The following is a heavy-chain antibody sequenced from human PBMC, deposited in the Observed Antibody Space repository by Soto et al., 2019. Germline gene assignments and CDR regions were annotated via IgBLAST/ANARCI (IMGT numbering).Heavy chain of an antibody. CDR2: IIPIFGTA. CDR3: ARDRGSWMTFSYGMDV. D-gene: IGHD5-12*01. V-gene: IGHV1-69*01. J-gene: IGHJ6*02. CDR1: GGTFSSYA. Sequence: QVQLVQSGAEVKKPGSSVKVSCKASGGTFSSYAISWVRQAPGQGLEWMGGIIPIFGTANYAQKFQGRVTITADESTSTGYMELSSLRSEDTAVYYCARDRGSWMTFSYGMDVWGQGTTVTVSS.